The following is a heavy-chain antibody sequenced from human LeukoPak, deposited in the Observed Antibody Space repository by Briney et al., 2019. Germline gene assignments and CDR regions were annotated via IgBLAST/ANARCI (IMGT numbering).Heavy chain of an antibody. CDR3: ARDTGDGYDNWFDP. CDR2: INPRNGGT. J-gene: IGHJ5*02. Sequence: ASVKVSCKASGFTFTDFYIYWVRQAPGQGLEWMGWINPRNGGTYLAQKFQGRVTMTRDTSITTAYLELSSLRSDDTAVYYCARDTGDGYDNWFDPWGQGTLVTVSS. D-gene: IGHD3-22*01. V-gene: IGHV1-2*02. CDR1: GFTFTDFY.